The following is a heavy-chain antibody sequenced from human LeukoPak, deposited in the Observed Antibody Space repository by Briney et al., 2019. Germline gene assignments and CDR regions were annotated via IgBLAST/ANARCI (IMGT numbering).Heavy chain of an antibody. CDR3: AKDPYCSGGSCYLSPTAVAGNGVDY. V-gene: IGHV3-23*01. CDR2: ISGSGGST. Sequence: GGSLRLSCAASGFTFSSYAMSWVRQAPGKGLEWVSAISGSGGSTYYADSVKGRFTISRDNSKNTLYLQMNSLRAEDTAVYYCAKDPYCSGGSCYLSPTAVAGNGVDYWGQGTLVTVSS. D-gene: IGHD2-15*01. CDR1: GFTFSSYA. J-gene: IGHJ4*02.